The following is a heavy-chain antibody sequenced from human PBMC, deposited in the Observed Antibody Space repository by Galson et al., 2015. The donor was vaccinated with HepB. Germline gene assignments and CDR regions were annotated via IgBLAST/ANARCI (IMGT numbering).Heavy chain of an antibody. CDR3: AKGPRGYSGYDLGPPSPPWDY. J-gene: IGHJ4*02. V-gene: IGHV3-23*01. CDR1: GFTFSSYA. Sequence: SLRLSCAASGFTFSSYAMSWVRQAPGKGLEWVSAISGSGGSTYYADSVKGRFTISRDNSKNTLYLQMNSRRAEDTAVYYCAKGPRGYSGYDLGPPSPPWDYWGQGTLLTVSS. CDR2: ISGSGGST. D-gene: IGHD5-12*01.